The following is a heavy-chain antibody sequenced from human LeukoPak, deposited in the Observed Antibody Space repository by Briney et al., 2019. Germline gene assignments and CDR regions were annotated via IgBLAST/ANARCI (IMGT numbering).Heavy chain of an antibody. CDR2: IYYSGST. CDR3: ARGYDFWSGYYYGYFDY. CDR1: GGSISSSSYY. V-gene: IGHV4-39*07. J-gene: IGHJ4*02. D-gene: IGHD3-3*01. Sequence: SETLSLTCTVSGGSISSSSYYWGWIRQPPGKGLEWIGSIYYSGSTYYNPSLKSRVTISVDTSKNQFSLKLSSVTAADTAVYYCARGYDFWSGYYYGYFDYWGQGTLVTVSS.